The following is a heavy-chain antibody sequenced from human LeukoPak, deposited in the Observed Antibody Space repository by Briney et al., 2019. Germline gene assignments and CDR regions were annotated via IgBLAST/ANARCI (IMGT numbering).Heavy chain of an antibody. CDR1: GGSISSSSHY. V-gene: IGHV4-39*07. CDR2: IYYSGST. D-gene: IGHD6-25*01. J-gene: IGHJ6*03. CDR3: ARRPAAMGSYYYYMDV. Sequence: SETLSLTCTVSGGSISSSSHYWGWIRQPPGKGLEWIGNIYYSGSTHYNSSLKSRVTISVDTSKNQFSLKLSSVTAADTAVYYCARRPAAMGSYYYYMDVWGKGTTVTVSS.